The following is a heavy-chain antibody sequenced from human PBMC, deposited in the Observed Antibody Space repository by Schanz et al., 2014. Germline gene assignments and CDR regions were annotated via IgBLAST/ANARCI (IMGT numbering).Heavy chain of an antibody. J-gene: IGHJ4*02. D-gene: IGHD2-15*01. CDR3: VKDDRGDVGVGAANY. CDR2: VSASGGGP. Sequence: EVQLLESGGGLVQPGGSLRLSCIGSGFTFRSYALGWVRQAPGKGLEWVSLVSASGGGPFYADSVKGRFTISRDNSRNTVYLQMSSLRAEDTAVYDCVKDDRGDVGVGAANYWGQGAQVIVSS. CDR1: GFTFRSYA. V-gene: IGHV3-23*01.